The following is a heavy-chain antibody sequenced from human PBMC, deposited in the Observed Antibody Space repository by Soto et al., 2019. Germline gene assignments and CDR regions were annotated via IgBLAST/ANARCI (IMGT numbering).Heavy chain of an antibody. CDR3: TTGYCSSTRCYYYHYGMDV. CDR2: IKSKTDGGTT. D-gene: IGHD2-2*01. J-gene: IGHJ6*02. V-gene: IGHV3-15*01. CDR1: VFTFSNAW. Sequence: VGSLRLSCASSVFTFSNAWMSCVRQAPGKWLEWVGRIKSKTDGGTTDYAAPVKGRFTISRDDSKNTLYLQMNSLKTEDTAVYYCTTGYCSSTRCYYYHYGMDVWCQGTTVTGSS.